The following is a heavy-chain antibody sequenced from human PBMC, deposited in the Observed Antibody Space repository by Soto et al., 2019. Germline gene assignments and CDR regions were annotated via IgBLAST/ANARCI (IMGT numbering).Heavy chain of an antibody. CDR1: GGTFSSYA. J-gene: IGHJ6*02. Sequence: SVKVSCKASGGTFSSYAISWVRQAPGQGLEWMGGIIPIFGTANYAQKFQGRVTITADESTSTAYMELSSLRSEDTAVYYCSYLMTTVTTKAGMDVWGQGTTVTVSS. CDR3: SYLMTTVTTKAGMDV. D-gene: IGHD4-17*01. CDR2: IIPIFGTA. V-gene: IGHV1-69*13.